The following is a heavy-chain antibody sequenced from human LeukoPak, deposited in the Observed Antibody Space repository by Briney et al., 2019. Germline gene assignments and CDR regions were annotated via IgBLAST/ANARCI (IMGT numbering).Heavy chain of an antibody. Sequence: GGSLRLSCAASEFSVGSNYMTWVRQAPGKGLEWVSLIYSGGSTYYADSVKGRFTISRDNSKNTLYLQMNSLRAEDTAVYYCAKDRRESFDPWGQGTLVTVSS. CDR1: EFSVGSNY. CDR3: AKDRRESFDP. CDR2: IYSGGST. V-gene: IGHV3-66*01. J-gene: IGHJ5*02. D-gene: IGHD1-26*01.